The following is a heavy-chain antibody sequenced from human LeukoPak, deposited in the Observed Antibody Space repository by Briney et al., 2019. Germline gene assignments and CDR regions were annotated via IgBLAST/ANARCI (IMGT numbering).Heavy chain of an antibody. D-gene: IGHD3-10*01. CDR3: ARGPLYGSGSYYNLDY. J-gene: IGHJ4*02. CDR2: ISGSSSYI. V-gene: IGHV3-21*01. CDR1: GFTFSSYA. Sequence: GGSLRLSCAASGFTFSSYAMSWVRQAPGKGLEWVSAISGSSSYIYYADSVKGRFTISRDNAKNSLYLQMNSLRAEDTAVYYCARGPLYGSGSYYNLDYWGQGTLVTVSS.